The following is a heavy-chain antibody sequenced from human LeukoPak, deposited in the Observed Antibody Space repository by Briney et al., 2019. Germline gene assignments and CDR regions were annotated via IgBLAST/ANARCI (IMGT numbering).Heavy chain of an antibody. D-gene: IGHD6-6*01. J-gene: IGHJ5*02. CDR3: ARDKGPWRAACLRWFDP. CDR2: INPNSGGT. CDR1: GYTFTGYY. V-gene: IGHV1-2*02. Sequence: ASVKVSCKAPGYTFTGYYMHWVRQAPGQGLEWMGWINPNSGGTNYAQKFQGRVTMTRDTSISTAYMELSRLRSDDTAVYYCARDKGPWRAACLRWFDPWGQGTLVTVSS.